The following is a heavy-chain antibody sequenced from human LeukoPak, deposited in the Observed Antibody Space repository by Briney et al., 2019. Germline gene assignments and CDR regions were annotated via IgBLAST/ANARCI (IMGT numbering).Heavy chain of an antibody. D-gene: IGHD3-22*01. Sequence: SETLSLTCTVSGGSISSYYWSWIRQPPGKGLEWIGYIYYSGGTYYNPSLKSRVTISVDTSKNQFSLKLSSVTAADTAVYYCARNYYDSRDNWFDPWGQGTLVTVSS. J-gene: IGHJ5*02. CDR1: GGSISSYY. CDR3: ARNYYDSRDNWFDP. CDR2: IYYSGGT. V-gene: IGHV4-59*06.